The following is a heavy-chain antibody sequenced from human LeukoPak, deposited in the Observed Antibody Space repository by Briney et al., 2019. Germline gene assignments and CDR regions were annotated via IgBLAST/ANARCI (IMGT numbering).Heavy chain of an antibody. CDR1: RFTVSSNY. CDR2: IYSDGST. D-gene: IGHD4-23*01. J-gene: IGHJ4*02. Sequence: GGSLRLSCAASRFTVSSNYMNWVRQAPGKGLEWVSVIYSDGSTYYADSVKGRFTISRDNSKDTLYVQMNSLRPEDTAVYYCVLGHYGGLFDNWGQGTLVSVSS. CDR3: VLGHYGGLFDN. V-gene: IGHV3-66*02.